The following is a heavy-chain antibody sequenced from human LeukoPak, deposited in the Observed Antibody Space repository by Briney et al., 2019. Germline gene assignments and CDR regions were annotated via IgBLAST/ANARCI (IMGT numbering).Heavy chain of an antibody. D-gene: IGHD3-3*01. CDR2: IYTSGST. CDR1: GGSISSSSYY. Sequence: SETLSLTCTVSGGSISSSSYYWGWIRQPAGKGLEWIGRIYTSGSTNYNPSLKSRVTMSVDTSKNQFSLKLSSVTAADTAVYYCARDFRGGYDFWSGYYTPYYFDYWGQGTLVTVSS. J-gene: IGHJ4*02. CDR3: ARDFRGGYDFWSGYYTPYYFDY. V-gene: IGHV4-61*02.